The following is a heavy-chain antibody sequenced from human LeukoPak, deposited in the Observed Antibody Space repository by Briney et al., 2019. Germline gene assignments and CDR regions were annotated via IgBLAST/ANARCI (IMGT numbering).Heavy chain of an antibody. J-gene: IGHJ4*02. V-gene: IGHV1-2*06. Sequence: GASVKVSCKASGYTFTGYYMHWVRQAPGQGLEWMGRINPNSGGTNYAQKFQGRVTMTRDTSTSTVYMELSSLRSEDTAVYYCARLDILTGRFYFDYWGQGTLVTVSS. CDR1: GYTFTGYY. CDR2: INPNSGGT. D-gene: IGHD3-9*01. CDR3: ARLDILTGRFYFDY.